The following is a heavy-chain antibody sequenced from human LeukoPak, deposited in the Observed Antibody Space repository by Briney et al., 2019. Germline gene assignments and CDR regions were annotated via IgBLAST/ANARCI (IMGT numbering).Heavy chain of an antibody. V-gene: IGHV3-11*04. J-gene: IGHJ6*03. CDR2: ISSSGSTI. CDR3: AREYYDILTGYPIYYYYYYYMDV. CDR1: GFTFSDYY. Sequence: GGSLRLSCAASGFTFSDYYMSWIRQAPGKGLEWVSYISSSGSTIYYADSVKGRFTISRDNAKNSLYLQMNSLRAEDTAVYYCAREYYDILTGYPIYYYYYYYMDVWGKGTTVTVSS. D-gene: IGHD3-9*01.